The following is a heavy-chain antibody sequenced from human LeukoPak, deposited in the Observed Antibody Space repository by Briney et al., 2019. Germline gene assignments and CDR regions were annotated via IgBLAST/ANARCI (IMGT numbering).Heavy chain of an antibody. V-gene: IGHV3-53*04. J-gene: IGHJ6*02. Sequence: GGSLRLSCAASGFTVSSNYMSWVRQAPGKGLEWVSVIYSGGSTYYADSVKGRFTISRHNSKNTLYLQMNSLRAEDTAVYYCARARLWFGDNYYYGMDVWGRGTTVNVSS. CDR1: GFTVSSNY. D-gene: IGHD3-10*01. CDR3: ARARLWFGDNYYYGMDV. CDR2: IYSGGST.